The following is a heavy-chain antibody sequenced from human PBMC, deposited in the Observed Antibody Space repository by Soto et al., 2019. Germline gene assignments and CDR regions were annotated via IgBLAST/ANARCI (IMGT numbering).Heavy chain of an antibody. D-gene: IGHD3-22*01. CDR2: ISDSGGST. J-gene: IGHJ4*02. CDR3: AKPISGYYAPSDH. Sequence: PGQGLEWVSVISDSGGSTYYADSVRGRFTISRDNSKSTLFLQMNSLGGDDTAIYYCAKPISGYYAPSDHWGQGTQVTVS. V-gene: IGHV3-23*01.